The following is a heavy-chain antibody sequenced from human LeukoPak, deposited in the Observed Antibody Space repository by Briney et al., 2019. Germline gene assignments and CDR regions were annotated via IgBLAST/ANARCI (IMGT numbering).Heavy chain of an antibody. D-gene: IGHD3-3*01. CDR2: IIPIFGTA. V-gene: IGHV1-69*01. J-gene: IGHJ4*02. CDR3: ARDVKLRPEGGFDY. Sequence: SVKVSCKASGGTFSSYAISWVRQAPGQGLEWMGGIIPIFGTANYAQKFQGRVTITADESTSTAYMELRSLRSDDTAVYYCARDVKLRPEGGFDYWGQGTLVTVSS. CDR1: GGTFSSYA.